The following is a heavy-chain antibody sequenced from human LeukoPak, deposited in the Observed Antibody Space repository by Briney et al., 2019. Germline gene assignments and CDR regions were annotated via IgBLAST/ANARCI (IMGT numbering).Heavy chain of an antibody. CDR3: ARESPKTVYYYDSSGSYMGAFDI. J-gene: IGHJ3*02. CDR2: IKQDGSEK. Sequence: GGSLRLSCAASGFTFSSYWMSWVRQAPGKGLEWVANIKQDGSEKYYVDSVKGQFTISRDNAKNSLYLQMNSLRAEDTAVYYCARESPKTVYYYDSSGSYMGAFDIWGQGTMVTVSS. CDR1: GFTFSSYW. V-gene: IGHV3-7*01. D-gene: IGHD3-22*01.